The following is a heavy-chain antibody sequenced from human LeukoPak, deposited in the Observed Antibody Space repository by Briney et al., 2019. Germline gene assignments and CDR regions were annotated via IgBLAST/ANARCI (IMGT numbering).Heavy chain of an antibody. CDR1: GYTFTGYY. V-gene: IGHV1-2*02. CDR3: ARDFGDGYNFGAFDI. CDR2: INPNSGGT. D-gene: IGHD5-24*01. Sequence: ASVKVSCKASGYTFTGYYMHWVRQAPGRGLEWMGWINPNSGGTNYAQKFQGRVTMTRDTSISTAYMELSRLRSDDTAVYYCARDFGDGYNFGAFDIWGQGTMVTVSS. J-gene: IGHJ3*02.